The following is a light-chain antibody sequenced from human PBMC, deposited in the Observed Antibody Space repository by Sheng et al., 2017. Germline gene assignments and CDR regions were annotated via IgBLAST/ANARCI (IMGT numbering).Light chain of an antibody. J-gene: IGLJ3*02. CDR1: SGSIANNY. CDR3: LSYDSSNHWV. Sequence: NFLLTQPHSVSESPGKTVTISCTRSSGSIANNYVHWYQQRPGSSPTSVIYADDQTNPPGVPSLGSSGSIDSSSNSASLTISGLKTEDEADYYCLSYDSSNHWVFGGGTKLTVL. V-gene: IGLV6-57*01. CDR2: ADD.